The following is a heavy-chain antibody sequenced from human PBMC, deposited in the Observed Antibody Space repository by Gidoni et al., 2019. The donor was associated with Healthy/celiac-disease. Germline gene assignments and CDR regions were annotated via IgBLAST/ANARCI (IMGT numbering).Heavy chain of an antibody. D-gene: IGHD3-10*01. CDR3: ARGPPRGLGVWFGEALNAFDI. CDR2: IYTSGSP. Sequence: QVQLQESGPGLVKPSQTLSLTCPVSGGSISRGSYYWSWIRQPAGKGLEWIGRIYTSGSPNSNPALKSRVTISVDTSKNQFSLELSSVTAADAAVYYCARGPPRGLGVWFGEALNAFDIWGQGTMVTVSS. J-gene: IGHJ3*02. V-gene: IGHV4-61*02. CDR1: GGSISRGSYY.